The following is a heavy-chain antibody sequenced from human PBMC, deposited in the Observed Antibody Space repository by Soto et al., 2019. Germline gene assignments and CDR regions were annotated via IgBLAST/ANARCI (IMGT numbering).Heavy chain of an antibody. D-gene: IGHD1-26*01. V-gene: IGHV1-69*01. CDR3: ASGALATGSYYSYGMDV. Sequence: QVQLVQPGAEVKKPGSSVKVSCKASGGTFSSYAISWVRQAPGQGLEWMGGIIPIFGTANSAKKFQGRVTITADESTSTAFMELSSLRSEDTAVYYCASGALATGSYYSYGMDVWGQGTTVTVSS. CDR2: IIPIFGTA. J-gene: IGHJ6*02. CDR1: GGTFSSYA.